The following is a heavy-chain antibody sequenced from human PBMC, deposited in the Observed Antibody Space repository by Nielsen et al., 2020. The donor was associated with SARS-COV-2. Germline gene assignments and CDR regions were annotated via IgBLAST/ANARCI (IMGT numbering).Heavy chain of an antibody. V-gene: IGHV3-11*05. CDR1: GFTFSDYY. D-gene: IGHD3-10*01. CDR3: VKVYGSGTYYNYFDY. J-gene: IGHJ4*02. CDR2: ISSSSRYT. Sequence: LSLTCAASGFTFSDYYMSWIRQAPGKGLEWVSYISSSSRYTNYAESVKGRFTISRDNSRNTLYLQMNSLSAEDTAIYYCVKVYGSGTYYNYFDYWGQGTLVTVSS.